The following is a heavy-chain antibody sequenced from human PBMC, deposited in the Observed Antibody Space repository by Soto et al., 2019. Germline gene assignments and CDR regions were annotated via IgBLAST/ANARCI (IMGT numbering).Heavy chain of an antibody. Sequence: GGSLRLSCAASGFTFSNYAMSWVRQTPGKGLEWASTISGSGGNTHSADSVKGRFTISRDNSKNTLFLQMNSLRAEDTAVYYCAKDLRKYSSGWYYFDYWGQGALVTVSS. D-gene: IGHD6-19*01. CDR1: GFTFSNYA. V-gene: IGHV3-23*01. J-gene: IGHJ4*02. CDR2: ISGSGGNT. CDR3: AKDLRKYSSGWYYFDY.